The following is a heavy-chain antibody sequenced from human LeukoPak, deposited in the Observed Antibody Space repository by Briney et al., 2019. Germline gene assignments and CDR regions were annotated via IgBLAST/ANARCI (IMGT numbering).Heavy chain of an antibody. Sequence: SQTLSLTCTVSGGSISSGSYYWSWIRQPPGKGLEWIGYIYYSGSTNYNPSLKSRVTISVDTSKNQFSLKLSSVTAADTAVYYCARVKGGLLNYDSSGGPDAFDIWGQGTMVTVSS. D-gene: IGHD3-22*01. CDR2: IYYSGST. J-gene: IGHJ3*02. CDR3: ARVKGGLLNYDSSGGPDAFDI. V-gene: IGHV4-61*01. CDR1: GGSISSGSYY.